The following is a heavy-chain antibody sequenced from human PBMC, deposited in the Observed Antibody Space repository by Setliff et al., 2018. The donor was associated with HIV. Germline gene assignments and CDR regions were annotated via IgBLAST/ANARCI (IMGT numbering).Heavy chain of an antibody. D-gene: IGHD5-18*01. CDR3: ARRARYGVFL. J-gene: IGHJ4*02. CDR2: VFYTGTT. CDR1: GASINSHY. V-gene: IGHV4-59*08. Sequence: PSETLSLTCSVSGASINSHYWSWVRQPPGKGLEWIGYVFYTGTTTYNTSLKSRVTISVDRSQNQFFLKLKSVTATDTAVYYCARRARYGVFLWGQGSRVTVSS.